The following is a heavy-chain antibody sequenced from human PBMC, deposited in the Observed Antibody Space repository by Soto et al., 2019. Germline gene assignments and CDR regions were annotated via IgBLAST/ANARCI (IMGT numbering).Heavy chain of an antibody. J-gene: IGHJ4*02. V-gene: IGHV4-61*08. D-gene: IGHD3-3*01. CDR3: ARLGGYYQAFDN. CDR2: VYYSGST. Sequence: PSETLSLTCTVSGASMSSGGYYWTWIRQSPGKGLEWIGYVYYSGSTNYNPSLKSRVTISVDTSKNQFSLKLDSVTAADTAVYYCARLGGYYQAFDNWGQETLVTVSS. CDR1: GASMSSGGYY.